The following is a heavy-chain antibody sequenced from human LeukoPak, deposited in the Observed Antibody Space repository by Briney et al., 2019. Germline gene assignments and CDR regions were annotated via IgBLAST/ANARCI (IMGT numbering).Heavy chain of an antibody. Sequence: ASVKVSCKASGYTFTGYYIHWVRQAPGQGLEWMGWINPNSRGTNFAQKFQGRVTITRDTSISTAYMELSRLRSDDTAVYYCARDSPELNWFDPWGQGTLVTVSS. CDR3: ARDSPELNWFDP. J-gene: IGHJ5*02. CDR2: INPNSRGT. CDR1: GYTFTGYY. V-gene: IGHV1-2*02. D-gene: IGHD1-14*01.